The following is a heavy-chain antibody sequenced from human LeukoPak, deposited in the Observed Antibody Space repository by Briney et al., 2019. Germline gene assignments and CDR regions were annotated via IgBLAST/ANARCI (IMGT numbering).Heavy chain of an antibody. CDR2: IYHSGNT. D-gene: IGHD3-10*01. CDR1: GYSIDSGYY. V-gene: IGHV4-38-2*02. CDR3: ARGGYYGSGNDFRFDP. Sequence: SETLSLTCTVSGYSIDSGYYWGWIRQPPGKGLEWIGNIYHSGNTYYNPSLKSRVTISVDTSKNQFSLKLSSVTAADTAVYYCARGGYYGSGNDFRFDPWGQGTLVTVSS. J-gene: IGHJ5*02.